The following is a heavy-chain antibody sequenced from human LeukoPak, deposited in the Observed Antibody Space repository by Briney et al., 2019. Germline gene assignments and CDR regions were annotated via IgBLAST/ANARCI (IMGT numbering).Heavy chain of an antibody. D-gene: IGHD3-3*01. CDR2: ISYDGTNK. Sequence: GRSLRLSCAVSGFTFSSYGMHWVRQAPGKGLEWMAVISYDGTNKYYADSVKGRFTISRDNSKNTLYLQMNSLRAEDTAVYYCAKDSNYDFWSGLGNWGQGTLVTVSS. V-gene: IGHV3-30*18. CDR1: GFTFSSYG. CDR3: AKDSNYDFWSGLGN. J-gene: IGHJ4*02.